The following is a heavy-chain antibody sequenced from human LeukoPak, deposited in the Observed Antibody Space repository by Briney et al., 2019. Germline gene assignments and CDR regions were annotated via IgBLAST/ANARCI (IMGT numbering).Heavy chain of an antibody. V-gene: IGHV6-1*01. CDR2: TYYRSKWYY. J-gene: IGHJ3*02. CDR3: ARKSEGAFDI. Sequence: SQTLSLTCALSGDSVSTNSAAWNWIRQSPSRCLEWLGRTYYRSKWYYDYPVYVKSRINIKPDTSKNQFSLQLKSVTPEDTAVYYCARKSEGAFDIWGQGTMVTVSS. CDR1: GDSVSTNSAA.